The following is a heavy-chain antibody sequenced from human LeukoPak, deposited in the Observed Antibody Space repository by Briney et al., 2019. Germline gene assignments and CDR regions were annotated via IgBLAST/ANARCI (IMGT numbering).Heavy chain of an antibody. CDR2: ISGSGGST. CDR1: GFTFSSYA. J-gene: IGHJ4*02. CDR3: AKKEQIVVVPAALDFDY. D-gene: IGHD2-2*01. V-gene: IGHV3-23*01. Sequence: GGSLRLSCAASGFTFSSYATSWVRQAPGKGLEWVSAISGSGGSTYYADSVKGRFTISRDNSKNTLYLQMNSLRAEDTAVYYCAKKEQIVVVPAALDFDYWGRGTLVTVSS.